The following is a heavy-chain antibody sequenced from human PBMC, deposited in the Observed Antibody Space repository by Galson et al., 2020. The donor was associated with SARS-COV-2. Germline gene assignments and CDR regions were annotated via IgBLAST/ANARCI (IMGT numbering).Heavy chain of an antibody. CDR3: ARGTRDSFNIDY. CDR1: GGSISNSRDY. CDR2: IYYNGRT. D-gene: IGHD2-2*01. V-gene: IGHV4-39*07. J-gene: IGHJ4*02. Sequence: SQTLSLTCSVSGGSISNSRDYWGWVRQSPGKGLEWIGSIYYNGRTFYNPSFKSRVTISVNTSKNQFSLKLSSVTAADTAVYYCARGTRDSFNIDYWGQGTLVTVSS.